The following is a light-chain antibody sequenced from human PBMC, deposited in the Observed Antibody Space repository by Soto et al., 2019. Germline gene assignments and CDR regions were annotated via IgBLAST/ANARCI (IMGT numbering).Light chain of an antibody. CDR3: QQYDKWPPT. CDR1: QSVSRI. J-gene: IGKJ1*01. CDR2: GAS. Sequence: EIVLTQSPGTLSLSPGERATLSCRASQSVSRILAWYQQKPGQAPRLLIYGASTRATGIPVRFSGSGSGTEFTLTISSLQSEDFAVYYCQQYDKWPPTFGQGTKVDI. V-gene: IGKV3-15*01.